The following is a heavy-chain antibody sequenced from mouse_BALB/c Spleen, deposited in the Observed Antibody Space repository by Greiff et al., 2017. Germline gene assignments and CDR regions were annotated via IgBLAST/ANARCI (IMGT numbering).Heavy chain of an antibody. CDR1: GYSFTGYY. Sequence: EVQLVESGPDLVKPGASVKISCKASGYSFTGYYMHWVKQSHGKSLEWIGRVNPNNGGTSYNQKFKGKAILTVDKSSSTAYMELRSLTSEDSVVYYCASPYYGNPAWFAYWGQGTLVTVSA. CDR3: ASPYYGNPAWFAY. J-gene: IGHJ3*01. CDR2: VNPNNGGT. D-gene: IGHD2-10*01. V-gene: IGHV1-26*01.